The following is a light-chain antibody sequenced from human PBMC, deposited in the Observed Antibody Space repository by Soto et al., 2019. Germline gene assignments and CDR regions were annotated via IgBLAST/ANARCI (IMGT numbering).Light chain of an antibody. CDR1: QSVSSNR. Sequence: EIVLTQSPGTLSLSPGQRATLSCRASQSVSSNRLAWYQQKPGQAPMLLIYGASSRDTGIPDRFSGSGSGTDFTLTISRLEPEDFAAYYCQQYHSTPRTFGQGTKVEI. CDR3: QQYHSTPRT. V-gene: IGKV3-20*01. J-gene: IGKJ1*01. CDR2: GAS.